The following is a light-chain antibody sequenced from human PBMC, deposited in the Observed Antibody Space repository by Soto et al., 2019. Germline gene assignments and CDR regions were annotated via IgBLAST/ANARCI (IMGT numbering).Light chain of an antibody. CDR2: DSS. Sequence: EIVLTQSPATLSLSPGERATLSCRASQSVSSYLAWYQQKPGQAPRLLIYDSSNRATGIPARFSGSGSGTDFTLTLRSLEPEDFAVYYCQQRSNWPIPFGQGTRLAIK. CDR1: QSVSSY. V-gene: IGKV3-11*01. CDR3: QQRSNWPIP. J-gene: IGKJ5*01.